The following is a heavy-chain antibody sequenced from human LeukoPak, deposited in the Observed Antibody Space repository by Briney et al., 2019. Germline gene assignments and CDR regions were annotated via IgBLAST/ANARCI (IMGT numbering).Heavy chain of an antibody. CDR1: GGSINNYY. Sequence: KASETLSLTCTVSGGSINNYYWTWIRQPPGKGLEWIGYVYYSGNTNYNPSLKSRVTISIDTSKNQFSLKMNSVTAADTAVYYCARRSDWFDSWGQGTLVTVSS. CDR3: ARRSDWFDS. CDR2: VYYSGNT. J-gene: IGHJ5*01. V-gene: IGHV4-59*08.